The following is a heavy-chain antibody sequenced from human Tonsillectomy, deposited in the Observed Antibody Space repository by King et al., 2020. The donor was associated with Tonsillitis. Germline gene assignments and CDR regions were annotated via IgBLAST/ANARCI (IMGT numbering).Heavy chain of an antibody. D-gene: IGHD6-13*01. J-gene: IGHJ4*02. CDR1: GGSISSGGYY. V-gene: IGHV4-31*03. CDR3: VCSCRSSWCLDY. Sequence: VQLQESGPGLVKPSQTLSLTCTVSGGSISSGGYYWSWIRQHPGKGLEWIGYIYYSGSTYYNPSLKSRVTISVDTSKNQFSLKLSSVTAAATAVYYCVCSCRSSWCLDYWGQGTLVTVSS. CDR2: IYYSGST.